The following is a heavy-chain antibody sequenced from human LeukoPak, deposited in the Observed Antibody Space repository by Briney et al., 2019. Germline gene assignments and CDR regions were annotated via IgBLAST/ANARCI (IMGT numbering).Heavy chain of an antibody. CDR3: ARDQINSSGNKPPFDY. Sequence: GGSLRLSCAASGFTFSSYWMSWVRQAPGKGLEWVANIKQDGSEKYYVDSVKGRFTISRDNAKNSLYLQMNSLRAEDTAVYYCARDQINSSGNKPPFDYWGRGTLVTVSS. J-gene: IGHJ4*02. D-gene: IGHD1-26*01. CDR2: IKQDGSEK. V-gene: IGHV3-7*01. CDR1: GFTFSSYW.